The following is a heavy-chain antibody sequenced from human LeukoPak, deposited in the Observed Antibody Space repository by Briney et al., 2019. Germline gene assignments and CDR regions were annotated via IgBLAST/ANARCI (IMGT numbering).Heavy chain of an antibody. J-gene: IGHJ4*02. CDR2: ISGSGGST. CDR3: AKSASITIFGVVILDY. Sequence: QPGGSLRLSCAASGFTFSSYAMSWVRQAPGKGLEWVSAISGSGGSTYYADSVKGRFTISRDNSKNTLYLQMNSLRAEDTAVYYCAKSASITIFGVVILDYWGQETLVTVSS. V-gene: IGHV3-23*01. CDR1: GFTFSSYA. D-gene: IGHD3-3*01.